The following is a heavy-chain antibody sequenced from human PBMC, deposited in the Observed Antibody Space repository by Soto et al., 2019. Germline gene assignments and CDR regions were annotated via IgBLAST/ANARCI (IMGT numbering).Heavy chain of an antibody. J-gene: IGHJ4*02. CDR2: ISAYNGNT. Sequence: ASVKVSCKASGYTFTSYGISWVRQAPGQGLEWMGWISAYNGNTNYAQKLQGRVTMTTDTSTSTAYMELRSLRSDDTAVYYCACERSVGAQYYFVYWGQGTLVTVFS. CDR1: GYTFTSYG. V-gene: IGHV1-18*01. CDR3: ACERSVGAQYYFVY. D-gene: IGHD1-26*01.